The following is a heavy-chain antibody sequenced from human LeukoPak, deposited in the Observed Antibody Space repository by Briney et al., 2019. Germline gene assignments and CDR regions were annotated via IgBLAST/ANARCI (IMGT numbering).Heavy chain of an antibody. V-gene: IGHV1-18*01. CDR2: ISAYNGNT. Sequence: ASVKVSCKASGYTFTSYGISWVRQAPGQGLEWMGWISAYNGNTNYAQKLQGRVTMTTDTSTSTAYMELRSLRSDDTAVYYCARGGYSYGYLYYYYMDVWGKGTTVTVSS. CDR3: ARGGYSYGYLYYYYMDV. CDR1: GYTFTSYG. D-gene: IGHD5-18*01. J-gene: IGHJ6*03.